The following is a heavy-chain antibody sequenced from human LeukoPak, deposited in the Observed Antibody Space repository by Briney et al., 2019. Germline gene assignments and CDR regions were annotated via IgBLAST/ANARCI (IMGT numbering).Heavy chain of an antibody. Sequence: SQTLSLTCAISGDSVSSNSAAWNWIRQSPSRGLEWLGRTYYRSKWSNDYAASVESRITINPDTSKDQFSLQVRSVTPEDTAVYYCARSNAGYIDYWGQGTLVTVSS. V-gene: IGHV6-1*01. CDR1: GDSVSSNSAA. CDR3: ARSNAGYIDY. CDR2: TYYRSKWSN. J-gene: IGHJ4*02. D-gene: IGHD2-2*02.